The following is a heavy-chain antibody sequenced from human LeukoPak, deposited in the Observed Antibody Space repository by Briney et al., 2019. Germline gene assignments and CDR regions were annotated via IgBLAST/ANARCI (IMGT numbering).Heavy chain of an antibody. V-gene: IGHV3-30*02. D-gene: IGHD6-13*01. J-gene: IGHJ4*02. CDR1: GFTFSSYG. Sequence: GGSLRLSCAASGFTFSSYGMHWVRQAPGKGLEWVAFIRYDGSNKYYADSVKGRFTISRDNSKNTLYLQMNSLRAEDTAVYYCVRGYSSSTPSGYWGQGTLVTVSS. CDR2: IRYDGSNK. CDR3: VRGYSSSTPSGY.